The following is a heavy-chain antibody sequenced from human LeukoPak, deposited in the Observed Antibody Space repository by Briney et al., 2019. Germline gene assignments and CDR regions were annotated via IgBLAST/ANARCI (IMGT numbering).Heavy chain of an antibody. CDR1: GFTFSSYE. V-gene: IGHV3-48*03. CDR2: ISSSGSTI. CDR3: ATDFVGPYDILTGQFDY. D-gene: IGHD3-9*01. Sequence: AGGSLRLSCAASGFTFSSYEMNWVRQAPGKGLEWVSYISSSGSTIYYADSVKGRFTISRDNAQNSLVLQMNSLRAEDTAVYYCATDFVGPYDILTGQFDYWGQGTLVTVSS. J-gene: IGHJ4*02.